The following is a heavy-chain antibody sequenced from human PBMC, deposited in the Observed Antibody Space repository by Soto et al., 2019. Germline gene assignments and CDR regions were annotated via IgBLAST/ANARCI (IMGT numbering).Heavy chain of an antibody. D-gene: IGHD6-13*01. J-gene: IGHJ6*02. CDR1: GFSFSSYW. Sequence: PXVSLRLSFAASGFSFSSYWVSWVGQAPGKGLEWVANIKQDGSEKYYVDSVKGRFTISRDNAKNSLYLQMNSLRAEDTAVYYCARDPGEEAQAGNYYYYYGMDVWGQGTTVTVSS. CDR3: ARDPGEEAQAGNYYYYYGMDV. CDR2: IKQDGSEK. V-gene: IGHV3-7*01.